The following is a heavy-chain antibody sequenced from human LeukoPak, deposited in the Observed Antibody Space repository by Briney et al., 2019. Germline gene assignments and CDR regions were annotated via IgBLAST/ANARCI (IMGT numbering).Heavy chain of an antibody. Sequence: ASVKVSCKASGYTSTSYGISWVRQAPGQGLEWMGWISAYNGNTNYAQKLQGRVTMTTDTSTTTAYMELRSLRSDDTAVYYCARDDHIVATISFDYWGQGTLVTVSP. V-gene: IGHV1-18*01. D-gene: IGHD5-12*01. J-gene: IGHJ4*02. CDR2: ISAYNGNT. CDR3: ARDDHIVATISFDY. CDR1: GYTSTSYG.